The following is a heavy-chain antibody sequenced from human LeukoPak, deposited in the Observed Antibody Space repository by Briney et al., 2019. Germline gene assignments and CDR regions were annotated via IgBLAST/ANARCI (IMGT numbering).Heavy chain of an antibody. D-gene: IGHD1-26*01. CDR3: TTGEESGSFSTFDY. V-gene: IGHV3-15*01. Sequence: RPGGSLRLSCAASGFTFSIAWMTWVRQAPGKGLEWVGRIKSKTDGGTTDYAAPVKGRFTISRDDSKNTLYLQMNSLKTEDTAVYYCTTGEESGSFSTFDYWGQGTLVTVSS. J-gene: IGHJ4*02. CDR1: GFTFSIAW. CDR2: IKSKTDGGTT.